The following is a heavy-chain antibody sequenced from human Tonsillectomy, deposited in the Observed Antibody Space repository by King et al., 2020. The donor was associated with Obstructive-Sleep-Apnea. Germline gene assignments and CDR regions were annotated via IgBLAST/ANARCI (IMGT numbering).Heavy chain of an antibody. V-gene: IGHV3-7*01. D-gene: IGHD2-21*02. CDR1: GFTFTTYW. J-gene: IGHJ4*02. CDR2: IKQDGSEK. Sequence: EVQLVESGGGLVQPGWSLRLSCVASGFTFTTYWMSWVRQAPGKGLEWVANIKQDGSEKYYVDSVKGRFTISRDHAKNSLYLQMNSLRDEDTAVYYCARERGQTYCGGDCYSPHYDYWGQGTLVTVSS. CDR3: ARERGQTYCGGDCYSPHYDY.